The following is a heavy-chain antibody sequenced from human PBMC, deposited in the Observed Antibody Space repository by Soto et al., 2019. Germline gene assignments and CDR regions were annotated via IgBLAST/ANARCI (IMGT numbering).Heavy chain of an antibody. CDR1: GYTFTSYD. CDR3: ARGKRYCSSTSCYLVYIRFDP. CDR2: MNPNSGNT. V-gene: IGHV1-8*01. J-gene: IGHJ5*02. D-gene: IGHD2-2*01. Sequence: ASVKGSCKASGYTFTSYDINWVRQTTGQGLEWMGWMNPNSGNTGYAQKFQGRVTMTRNTSISTAYMELSSLRSEDTAVYYCARGKRYCSSTSCYLVYIRFDPWGQGTLVTVSS.